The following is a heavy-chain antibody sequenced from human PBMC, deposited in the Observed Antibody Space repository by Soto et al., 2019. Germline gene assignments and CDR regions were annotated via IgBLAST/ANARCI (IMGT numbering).Heavy chain of an antibody. Sequence: PSETLSLTCTVSGGSISSSSYYWGWIRQPPGKGLEWIGSIYYSGSTNYNPSLKSRVTISVDTSKNQFSLKLSSVTAADTAVYYFARGNDYYTDVWGTGTTVTVSS. CDR1: GGSISSSSYY. CDR3: ARGNDYYTDV. CDR2: IYYSGST. V-gene: IGHV4-39*07. J-gene: IGHJ6*03. D-gene: IGHD4-4*01.